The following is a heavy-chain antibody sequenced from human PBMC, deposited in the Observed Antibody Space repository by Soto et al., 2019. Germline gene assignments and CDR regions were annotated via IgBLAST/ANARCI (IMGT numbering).Heavy chain of an antibody. D-gene: IGHD4-17*01. CDR3: ARTTVTTNYYYYYMDV. CDR2: IYHSGST. J-gene: IGHJ6*03. CDR1: SDSISSSNW. Sequence: SSETLSLTCAVSSDSISSSNWWSWVRQPPGKGLEWIGEIYHSGSTNYNPSLKSRVTISVDKSKNQLSLNLSSVTAADTAVYYCARTTVTTNYYYYYMDVWGKGTTVTVSS. V-gene: IGHV4-4*02.